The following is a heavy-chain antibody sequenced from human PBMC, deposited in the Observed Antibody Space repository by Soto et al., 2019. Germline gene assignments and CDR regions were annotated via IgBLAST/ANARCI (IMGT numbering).Heavy chain of an antibody. D-gene: IGHD2-2*02. CDR1: GGTFSSYT. V-gene: IGHV1-69*02. CDR2: IIPMLDVT. J-gene: IGHJ4*02. Sequence: QVQLVQSGAEVKKPGSSVRVSCKASGGTFSSYTINWVRQAPGQGLEWVGRIIPMLDVTNFAQRFQGRVTITADKSTTTAYMELSSLKPEDTAVYYCARSQSCSSTSCYTPQPFDYWGQGTLVTVSS. CDR3: ARSQSCSSTSCYTPQPFDY.